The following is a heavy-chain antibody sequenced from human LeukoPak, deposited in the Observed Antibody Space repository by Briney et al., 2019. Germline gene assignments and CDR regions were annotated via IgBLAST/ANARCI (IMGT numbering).Heavy chain of an antibody. CDR3: ARSVISGDYYDAAINY. Sequence: ASVKVSCKASGYTFTGYYVHWVRQAPGQGLEWMGWINPNSGGTNYARKFQGRVTMTRDTSITTVYMEMSSVTSGDTAVYYCARSVISGDYYDAAINYWGQGTLVTVSS. J-gene: IGHJ4*02. CDR2: INPNSGGT. D-gene: IGHD3-22*01. CDR1: GYTFTGYY. V-gene: IGHV1-2*02.